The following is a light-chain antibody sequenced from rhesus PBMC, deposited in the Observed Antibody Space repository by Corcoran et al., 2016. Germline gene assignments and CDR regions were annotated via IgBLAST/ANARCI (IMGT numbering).Light chain of an antibody. J-gene: IGLJ1*01. Sequence: QTGLTQPPSVSKALRQTATITCSGNSNNVGLQGVHWLQQHQGHPPKLLSYRDTSRPSGISERFSASRSGNTASLTITGLQPEDEADYYCAAWDTSLNYIFGAGTRLTVL. CDR1: SNNVGLQG. V-gene: IGLV10-114*01. CDR2: RDT. CDR3: AAWDTSLNYI.